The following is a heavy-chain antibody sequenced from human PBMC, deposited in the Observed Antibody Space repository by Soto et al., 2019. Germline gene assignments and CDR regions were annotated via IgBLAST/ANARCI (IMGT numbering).Heavy chain of an antibody. V-gene: IGHV4-39*01. CDR2: IYYSGST. CDR1: GGSISSSSYY. J-gene: IGHJ4*02. Sequence: PSETLSLTCTVSGGSISSSSYYWGWIRQPPGKGLEWIGSIYYSGSTYYNPSLKSRVTISVDTSKNQFSLKLSSVTAADTAVYYCARHVLGEYYYDSSGYFNYWGQGTLVTVSS. D-gene: IGHD3-22*01. CDR3: ARHVLGEYYYDSSGYFNY.